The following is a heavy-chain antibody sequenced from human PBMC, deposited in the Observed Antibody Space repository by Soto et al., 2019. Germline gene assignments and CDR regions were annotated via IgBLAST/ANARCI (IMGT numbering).Heavy chain of an antibody. CDR1: GFTFSSYG. V-gene: IGHV3-13*01. J-gene: IGHJ4*02. CDR2: IGSAGDT. D-gene: IGHD6-13*01. CDR3: ARGYIAGFDY. Sequence: SGGSLRLSCAASGFTFSSYGMYWVRQAAGKGLEWVSGIGSAGDTYYPGSVKGRFTISRENAKNSLYLQMNSLRAEDTAVYYCARGYIAGFDYWGQGTLVTVSS.